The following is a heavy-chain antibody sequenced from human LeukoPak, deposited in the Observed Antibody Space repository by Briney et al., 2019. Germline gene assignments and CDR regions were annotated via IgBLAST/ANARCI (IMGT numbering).Heavy chain of an antibody. Sequence: GGSLRLSCAASAFTFTSYSMNWVRQAPGKGLEWVSGISWNSGSIGYADFVRGRFTISRDNAKNSLYLQMNSLRAEDMALYYCAKGYCSSNSCYGDYWGQGTLVTVSS. CDR3: AKGYCSSNSCYGDY. V-gene: IGHV3-9*03. CDR2: ISWNSGSI. D-gene: IGHD2-2*01. CDR1: AFTFTSYS. J-gene: IGHJ4*02.